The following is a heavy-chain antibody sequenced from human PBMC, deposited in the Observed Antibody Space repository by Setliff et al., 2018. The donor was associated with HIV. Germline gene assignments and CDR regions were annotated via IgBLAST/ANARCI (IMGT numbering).Heavy chain of an antibody. CDR1: GASISSHY. CDR3: ARSTVGAGASFP. CDR2: IYSTGSS. Sequence: SETLSLTCTVSGASISSHYWSWIRQSPGKELEWIGYIYSTGSSNYNPSLQSRVTISMDASKNNFSLKLTSVTAADTAVYYCARSTVGAGASFPWGRGILVTVSS. V-gene: IGHV4-59*11. J-gene: IGHJ5*02. D-gene: IGHD1-26*01.